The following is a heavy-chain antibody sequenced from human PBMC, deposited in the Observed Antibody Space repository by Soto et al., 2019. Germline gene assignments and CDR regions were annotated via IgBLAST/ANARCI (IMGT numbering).Heavy chain of an antibody. CDR1: GFSLSTSGVG. Sequence: QITLKESGPTLVKPTQTLTLTCTFSGFSLSTSGVGVGWIRQPPGKALEWLALIYWDDDKRYSPALKSRLTSTKDTSKNQVVLTMTNMDPVDTATYYCAHQGGGLFPFDYWGQGTLVTVSS. CDR3: AHQGGGLFPFDY. CDR2: IYWDDDK. D-gene: IGHD3-16*01. J-gene: IGHJ4*02. V-gene: IGHV2-5*02.